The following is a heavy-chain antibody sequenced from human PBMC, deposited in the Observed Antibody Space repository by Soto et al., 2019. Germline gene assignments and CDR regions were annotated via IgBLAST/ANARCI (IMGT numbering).Heavy chain of an antibody. CDR1: GFTFSSYG. CDR2: ISYDGSNK. J-gene: IGHJ4*02. V-gene: IGHV3-30*18. CDR3: AKDQVYEYYFDY. Sequence: GGSLRLSCAASGFTFSSYGMHWVRQAPGKGLEWVAVISYDGSNKYYADSVKGRFTISRDNSKNTLHLQMNSLRAEDTAVYYCAKDQVYEYYFDYWGQGTLVTVSS. D-gene: IGHD3-22*01.